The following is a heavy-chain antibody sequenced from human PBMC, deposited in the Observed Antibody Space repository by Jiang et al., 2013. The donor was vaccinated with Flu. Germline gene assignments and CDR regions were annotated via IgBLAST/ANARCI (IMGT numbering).Heavy chain of an antibody. Sequence: PGLVKPSETLSLTCTVSGGSISSYYWSWIRQPPGKGLEWIGYIYHSGSTNYNPSLKSRVTISVDKSKNQFSLKLSSVTAADTAVYYCARGATVTTEEGNYFDYWGQGALVTVSS. CDR1: GGSISSYY. J-gene: IGHJ4*02. CDR3: ARGATVTTEEGNYFDY. CDR2: IYHSGST. V-gene: IGHV4-59*12. D-gene: IGHD4-17*01.